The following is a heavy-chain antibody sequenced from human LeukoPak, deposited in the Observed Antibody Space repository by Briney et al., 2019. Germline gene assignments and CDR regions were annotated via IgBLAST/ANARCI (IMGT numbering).Heavy chain of an antibody. CDR3: AKDEIGAVAGLLDY. J-gene: IGHJ4*02. CDR1: GFTFSSYG. D-gene: IGHD6-19*01. CDR2: IWYDGSNK. Sequence: GGSLRLSCAASGFTFSSYGMHWVRQAPGKGLEWVAVIWYDGSNKYYADSVRGRFTVSRDNSKDTLYLQMNSLRAEDTAVYYCAKDEIGAVAGLLDYWGQGILVTVSS. V-gene: IGHV3-30*02.